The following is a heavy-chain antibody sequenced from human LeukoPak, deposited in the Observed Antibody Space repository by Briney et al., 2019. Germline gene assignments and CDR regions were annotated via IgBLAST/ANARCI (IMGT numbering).Heavy chain of an antibody. CDR3: ARGYYGDYAPVDY. J-gene: IGHJ4*02. V-gene: IGHV3-11*01. CDR2: ISSSGGTI. CDR1: GSTFSDYY. Sequence: GGSLRLSCAASGSTFSDYYMSWIRQAPGKGLEWVSYISSSGGTIYYADSVKGRFTISRDNAKNSLYLQMNSLRAEDTAVYYCARGYYGDYAPVDYWGQGTLVTVSS. D-gene: IGHD4-17*01.